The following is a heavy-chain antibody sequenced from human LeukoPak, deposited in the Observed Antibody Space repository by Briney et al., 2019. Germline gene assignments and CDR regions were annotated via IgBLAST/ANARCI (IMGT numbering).Heavy chain of an antibody. V-gene: IGHV3-23*01. CDR1: LYTLSKSA. Sequence: PGGALRLSRAASLYTLSKSAISCVTDAPGKGREGGSNLSDRGIPTYYADSLRGRYTISRDNSKNTLYLCKKTVRAEDTRVCFCAKGIYSSGWSDFDYWGTGTLVTASS. D-gene: IGHD6-19*01. CDR2: LSDRGIPT. J-gene: IGHJ4*01. CDR3: AKGIYSSGWSDFDY.